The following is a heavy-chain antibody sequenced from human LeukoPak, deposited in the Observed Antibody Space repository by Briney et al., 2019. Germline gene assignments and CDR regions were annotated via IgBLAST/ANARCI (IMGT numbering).Heavy chain of an antibody. V-gene: IGHV3-21*06. J-gene: IGHJ6*02. CDR2: ISSSSSYI. Sequence: GGSLRLSCAASGFTFSSYSMNWVRQAPGKGLEWVSSISSSSSYIYYADSVKGRFTISRDNAKNSLYLQMNSLRAEDTAVYYCARRVYCGGDCLYGMDVWGQGTTVTVSS. CDR3: ARRVYCGGDCLYGMDV. D-gene: IGHD2-21*02. CDR1: GFTFSSYS.